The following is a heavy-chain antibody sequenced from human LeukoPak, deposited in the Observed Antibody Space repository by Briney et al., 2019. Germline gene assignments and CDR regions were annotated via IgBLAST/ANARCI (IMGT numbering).Heavy chain of an antibody. CDR2: INPNSGGT. Sequence: GASVKVSCKASGYTFTGYYMHWVRQAPGQGLEWMGWINPNSGGTNYAQKFQGRVTMTRDTSISTAYMELSRLRSDDTAVYYCATISTNVILRVVDYWGQGTLVTVSS. CDR1: GYTFTGYY. J-gene: IGHJ4*02. V-gene: IGHV1-2*02. D-gene: IGHD2-8*01. CDR3: ATISTNVILRVVDY.